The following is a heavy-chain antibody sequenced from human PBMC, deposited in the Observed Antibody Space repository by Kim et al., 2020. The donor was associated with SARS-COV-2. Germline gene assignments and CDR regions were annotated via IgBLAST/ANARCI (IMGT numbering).Heavy chain of an antibody. J-gene: IGHJ4*02. CDR1: GFTFSSYW. D-gene: IGHD3-9*01. V-gene: IGHV3-74*01. Sequence: GGSLRLSCAASGFTFSSYWMHWVRQVPGKGLVWVSRINSDGSSTSYADSVKGRFTISRDNAKNTLYLQMNSLRAEDTAVYYCARRYFDADPPDYWGQGTLVTVSS. CDR2: INSDGSST. CDR3: ARRYFDADPPDY.